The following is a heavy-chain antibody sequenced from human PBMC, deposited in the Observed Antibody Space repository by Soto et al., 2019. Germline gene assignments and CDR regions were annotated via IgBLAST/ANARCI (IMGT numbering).Heavy chain of an antibody. CDR2: IFHSGNT. V-gene: IGHV4-4*02. J-gene: IGHJ6*02. D-gene: IGHD2-8*01. Sequence: QVQLQESGPGLVKPSGTLSHTCAVSSGSIDTTNWWSWVRQPPGKGLEWIGEIFHSGNTYYNPSLASRVTISVDTSKNQFSLNLRSVPAADTAVYYCARRTWGMDVWGQGTTVTVSS. CDR1: SGSIDTTNW. CDR3: ARRTWGMDV.